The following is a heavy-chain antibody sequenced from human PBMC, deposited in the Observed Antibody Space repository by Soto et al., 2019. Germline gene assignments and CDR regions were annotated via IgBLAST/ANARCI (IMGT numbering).Heavy chain of an antibody. J-gene: IGHJ5*02. V-gene: IGHV4-59*12. Sequence: SETLSLTCTVSGGSISSYYWSWIRQPPGKGLEWIGYIYYSGSTNYNPSLKSRVTISVDTSKNQFSLKLSSVTAADTAVYYCARIRIGFWSGYYWFDPWGQGTLVTVSS. CDR2: IYYSGST. CDR1: GGSISSYY. D-gene: IGHD3-3*01. CDR3: ARIRIGFWSGYYWFDP.